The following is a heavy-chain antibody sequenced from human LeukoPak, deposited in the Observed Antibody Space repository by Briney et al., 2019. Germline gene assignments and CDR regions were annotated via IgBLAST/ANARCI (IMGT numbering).Heavy chain of an antibody. CDR3: ARGSSSWRYMVDY. D-gene: IGHD6-13*01. V-gene: IGHV4-34*01. Sequence: PSETLSLTCAVYSGSFSGYYWNWIRQPPGKGLEWIGEINHSGSTNYNPSLKSRVTISVDTSKNQFSLKLSSVTAADTAVYYCARGSSSWRYMVDYWGQGTLVTVSS. CDR1: SGSFSGYY. CDR2: INHSGST. J-gene: IGHJ4*02.